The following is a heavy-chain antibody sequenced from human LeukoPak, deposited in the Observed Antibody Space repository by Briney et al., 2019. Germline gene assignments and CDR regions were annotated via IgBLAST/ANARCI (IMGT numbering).Heavy chain of an antibody. CDR2: ISAYNGNT. CDR3: ARFSLGAAAAGFDP. Sequence: ASVKVSCKASGYTFTNYAISWVRQAPGQGLEWVGWISAYNGNTNYAQKLQGRVTMATDTSTSTAYMELRSLRSDDTAVYYCARFSLGAAAAGFDPWGQGTLVTVSS. D-gene: IGHD6-13*01. J-gene: IGHJ5*02. V-gene: IGHV1-18*01. CDR1: GYTFTNYA.